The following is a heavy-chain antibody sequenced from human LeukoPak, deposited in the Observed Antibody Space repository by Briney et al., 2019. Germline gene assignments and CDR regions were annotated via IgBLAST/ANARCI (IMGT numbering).Heavy chain of an antibody. Sequence: GGSLRLSCVASGFTISSYWMHWVRQAPGKGLEWVSSIRSSSGYVYYADSVKGRFTISRDNAKHSLYLQMDSLRVEDTAVYYCARDLYGDYGMDVWGQGTTVTVSS. CDR3: ARDLYGDYGMDV. D-gene: IGHD4-17*01. V-gene: IGHV3-21*01. J-gene: IGHJ6*02. CDR1: GFTISSYW. CDR2: IRSSSGYV.